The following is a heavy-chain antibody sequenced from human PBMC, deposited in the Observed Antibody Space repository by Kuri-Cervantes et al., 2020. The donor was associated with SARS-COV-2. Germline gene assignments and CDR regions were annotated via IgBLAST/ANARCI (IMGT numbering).Heavy chain of an antibody. D-gene: IGHD2-2*01. V-gene: IGHV1-69*06. CDR3: AGPYCTTTSCYDWTFDS. J-gene: IGHJ4*01. CDR2: TIPLFVTT. CDR1: GGTFSSYA. Sequence: AVTVSRKASGGTFSSYAVTWVRQSPGQGLEWMGRTIPLFVTTIYAQKFRGSITLTANKSTNTAYMDLSRLKSEDTAIYYCAGPYCTTTSCYDWTFDSWGQGTMVTVSS.